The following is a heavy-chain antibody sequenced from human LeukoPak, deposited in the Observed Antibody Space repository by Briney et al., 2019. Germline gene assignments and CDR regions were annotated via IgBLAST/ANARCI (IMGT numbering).Heavy chain of an antibody. Sequence: GGSLRLSCAASGFTFSTYWMSWVRQPPGKGLEWVAHIKPDGSEKNYVDSVKGRFTLFRDDARNSVYLQMNSLRVEDTAVYYCARDSGSGGPWGQGTPVTVSS. CDR1: GFTFSTYW. D-gene: IGHD6-19*01. V-gene: IGHV3-7*01. CDR3: ARDSGSGGP. CDR2: IKPDGSEK. J-gene: IGHJ5*02.